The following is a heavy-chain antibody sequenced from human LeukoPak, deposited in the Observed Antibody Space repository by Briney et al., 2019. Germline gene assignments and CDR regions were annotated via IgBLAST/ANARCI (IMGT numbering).Heavy chain of an antibody. CDR2: IYYSGTA. D-gene: IGHD6-19*01. CDR1: GGSIGSYS. Sequence: PSETLSLTCTVSGGSIGSYSWNWIRQPPGKGLECIGFIYYSGTAHYHPSLKSRVTISLDTSKNQFSLRLSSVTAADTAVYYCARHLSSGWSDYWGQGTLVTVS. V-gene: IGHV4-59*08. J-gene: IGHJ4*02. CDR3: ARHLSSGWSDY.